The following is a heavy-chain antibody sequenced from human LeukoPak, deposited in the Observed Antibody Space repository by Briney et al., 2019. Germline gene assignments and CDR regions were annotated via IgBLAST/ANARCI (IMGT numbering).Heavy chain of an antibody. CDR3: ARRGPYYYDSSGYHAVDY. V-gene: IGHV5-51*01. D-gene: IGHD3-22*01. CDR2: IYPGDSDT. CDR1: GYSFTTYW. Sequence: GESLKISCKGSGYSFTTYWIGWVRQMPGKGLECMGIIYPGDSDTRYSPSFQGQVTISADKSISTAYLQWSSLKASDTAMYYCARRGPYYYDSSGYHAVDYWGQGTLVTVSS. J-gene: IGHJ4*02.